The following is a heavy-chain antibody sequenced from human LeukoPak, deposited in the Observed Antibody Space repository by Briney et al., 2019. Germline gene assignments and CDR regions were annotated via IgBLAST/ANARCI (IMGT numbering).Heavy chain of an antibody. J-gene: IGHJ6*03. CDR1: GVSINGHY. V-gene: IGHV4-59*11. CDR2: IYDNESA. CDR3: ARVLPNYYHLDV. D-gene: IGHD3-3*01. Sequence: PSETLSLTCTVSGVSINGHYWSWIRQPPGKGLEWIGFIYDNESANYKSSLESRVTMTVDTSKNQVSLKLNSVTAADTAVYYCARVLPNYYHLDVWGEGTTVTVSS.